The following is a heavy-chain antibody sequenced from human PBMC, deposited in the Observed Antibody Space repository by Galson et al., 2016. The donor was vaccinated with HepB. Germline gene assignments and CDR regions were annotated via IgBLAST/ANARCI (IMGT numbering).Heavy chain of an antibody. CDR1: GFTYTSYA. CDR3: AKGGTWPGASLDF. CDR2: VSNGHAST. V-gene: IGHV3-23*01. D-gene: IGHD1-26*01. J-gene: IGHJ4*02. Sequence: SLRLSCAASGFTYTSYAMAWVRQSPGKGLQWVSGVSNGHASTYYADSAKGRFSISRDNSKNTLYLQMNSLRVEDTAVYFCAKGGTWPGASLDFWGQGILVTVSS.